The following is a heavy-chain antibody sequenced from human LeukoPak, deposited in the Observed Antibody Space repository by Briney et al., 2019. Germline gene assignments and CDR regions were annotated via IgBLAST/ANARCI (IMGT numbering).Heavy chain of an antibody. J-gene: IGHJ6*02. Sequence: GGSLRLSCAASGITISSNYMSWVRQAPGKGLEWVSILYSGGGTYYADSVKGRFTISRDNSKNTLYLQMNSLRAEDTAVYYCARPSSSWYYYYGMDVWGQGTTVTVSS. CDR2: LYSGGGT. V-gene: IGHV3-66*04. CDR1: GITISSNY. CDR3: ARPSSSWYYYYGMDV. D-gene: IGHD6-13*01.